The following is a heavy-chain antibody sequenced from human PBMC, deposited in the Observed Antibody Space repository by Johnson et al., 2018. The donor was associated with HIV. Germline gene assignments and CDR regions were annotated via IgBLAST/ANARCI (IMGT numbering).Heavy chain of an antibody. CDR2: ISWNSGSI. J-gene: IGHJ3*02. CDR3: ARVQILADDVFNI. V-gene: IGHV3-9*01. D-gene: IGHD3-3*02. CDR1: GFTFDDYA. Sequence: VLLVESGGGVVRPGGSLRLSCAASGFTFDDYAMHWVRQAPGKGLEWVSGISWNSGSIGYADSVKGRFTISRDNAKNTLYLQMDSLGAEDTAVYYCARVQILADDVFNIWGQGTMVTVSS.